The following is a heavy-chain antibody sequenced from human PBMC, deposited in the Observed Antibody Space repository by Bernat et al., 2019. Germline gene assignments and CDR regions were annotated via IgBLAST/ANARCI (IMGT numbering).Heavy chain of an antibody. D-gene: IGHD6-6*01. CDR2: IFYTGTT. J-gene: IGHJ5*02. V-gene: IGHV4-59*04. Sequence: QVQLQESGPRLVKPSETLSLNCTGSNGSFESYFWTWTRQTPKKGLEWIGTIFYTGTTYYNPSLKSRVTMSLDKSKKRFSLKLTSVTAGDTAIYYCAGSRSAVDWFDPWGQGAPVSVSS. CDR1: NGSFESYF. CDR3: AGSRSAVDWFDP.